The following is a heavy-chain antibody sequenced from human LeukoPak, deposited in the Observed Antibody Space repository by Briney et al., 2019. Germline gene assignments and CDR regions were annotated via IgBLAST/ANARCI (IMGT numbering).Heavy chain of an antibody. CDR1: GGTFSSYA. D-gene: IGHD3-10*01. V-gene: IGHV1-69*06. CDR3: AREGEYYAESGNLIDAADV. CDR2: IIPIFGTA. Sequence: ASVKVSCKASGGTFSSYAINWVRQAPGQGLEWMGGIIPIFGTANYAQKFQGRVTITADKSTSTAYMELSSLRSEDTAVYYCAREGEYYAESGNLIDAADVWGQGTMVIVSA. J-gene: IGHJ3*01.